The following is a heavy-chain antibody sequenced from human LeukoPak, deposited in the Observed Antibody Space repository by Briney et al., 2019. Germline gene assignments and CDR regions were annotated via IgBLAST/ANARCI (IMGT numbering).Heavy chain of an antibody. J-gene: IGHJ6*02. CDR3: AKLCGHSSVVDV. Sequence: QPGGSLRLSCGASGFTFSNYIMSWVRQGPGRGLEWISGISGTTGKTYYADSVKGRFSISRDNSKNTLYLQMNSLRAEDTAVYYCAKLCGHSSVVDVWGQGTTVTVSS. CDR1: GFTFSNYI. V-gene: IGHV3-23*01. CDR2: ISGTTGKT. D-gene: IGHD6-13*01.